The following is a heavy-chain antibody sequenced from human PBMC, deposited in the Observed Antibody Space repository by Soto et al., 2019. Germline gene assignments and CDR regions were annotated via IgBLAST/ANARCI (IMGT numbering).Heavy chain of an antibody. J-gene: IGHJ4*02. CDR3: ARDSPPIDY. Sequence: QVQLQESGPGLVKPSETLSLTCTVSGGSISRYYWSWIRQPAGKGLEWIGRIYASGRTVYNPSLQSRVTMSVDTSKNQCSLQMTSVTAADTAVYYCARDSPPIDYWGQGTLVAVSS. CDR1: GGSISRYY. V-gene: IGHV4-4*07. CDR2: IYASGRT.